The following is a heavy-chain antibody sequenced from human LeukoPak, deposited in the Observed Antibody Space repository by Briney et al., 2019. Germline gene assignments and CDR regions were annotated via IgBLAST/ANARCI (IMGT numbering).Heavy chain of an antibody. J-gene: IGHJ6*02. CDR2: ISGSGGSR. Sequence: PGGSLRLSCAASGFTFSSYAMSWVRQAPGKGLEWVSGISGSGGSRYYTDSVKGRFTISRDNTKNTLYLQMNSLRAEDTAIYYCAKQPAYVPSYGMDVWGQGTTVTVSS. V-gene: IGHV3-23*01. CDR3: AKQPAYVPSYGMDV. D-gene: IGHD3-16*01. CDR1: GFTFSSYA.